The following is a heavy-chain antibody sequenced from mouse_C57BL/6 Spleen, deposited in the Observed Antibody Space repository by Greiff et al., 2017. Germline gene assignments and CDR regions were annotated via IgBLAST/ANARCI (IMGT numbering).Heavy chain of an antibody. Sequence: LQESGPELVKPGASVKISCKASGYAFSSSWMNWVKQRPGKGLEWIGRIYPGDGDTNYNGKFKGKATLTADKSSSTAYMQLSSLTSEDSAVYFCARGEWAMDYWGQGTSVTVSS. CDR1: GYAFSSSW. D-gene: IGHD1-3*01. V-gene: IGHV1-82*01. CDR3: ARGEWAMDY. CDR2: IYPGDGDT. J-gene: IGHJ4*01.